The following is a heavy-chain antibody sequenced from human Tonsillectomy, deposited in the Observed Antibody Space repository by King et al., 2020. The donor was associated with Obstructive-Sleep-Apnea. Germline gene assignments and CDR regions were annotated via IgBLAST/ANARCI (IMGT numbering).Heavy chain of an antibody. CDR1: GFTFTNYS. Sequence: VQLVESGGGLVKPGGSLRLSCAASGFTFTNYSMNWVRQAPGKGLEWVSSITRTYDTYYADSVRGRFTISRDNAEDSRHLQMNSLRAEETAVYYCARDWISPDYSDYWGRGTLVTVSS. J-gene: IGHJ4*02. CDR3: ARDWISPDYSDY. D-gene: IGHD2-2*03. CDR2: ITRTYDT. V-gene: IGHV3-21*03.